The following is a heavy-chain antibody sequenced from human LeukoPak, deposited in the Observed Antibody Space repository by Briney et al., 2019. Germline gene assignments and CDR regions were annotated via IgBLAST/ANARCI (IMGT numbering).Heavy chain of an antibody. V-gene: IGHV5-51*01. D-gene: IGHD2-15*01. Sequence: GESLKISCTGSGYSFTSYWIAWVRLMPGKGLEWMGIIYPGDSDTRYSPSFQGQVTISADKSISTAYLQWNNLKASDTAMYYCAGQDIVVVATTTRAFDIWGQGTMVTVSS. CDR3: AGQDIVVVATTTRAFDI. CDR1: GYSFTSYW. CDR2: IYPGDSDT. J-gene: IGHJ3*02.